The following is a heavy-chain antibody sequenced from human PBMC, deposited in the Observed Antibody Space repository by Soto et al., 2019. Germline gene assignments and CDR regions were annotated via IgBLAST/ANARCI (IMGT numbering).Heavy chain of an antibody. Sequence: GGSLRLSCAASGFTFSGSAMHWVRQASGKGLEWVGRIRNEANSYAPAYSASVKGRFTISRDDSRNTAYLQMNSLKTEDTAVYYCTRQYDILTSNFDYWGQGTLVTVSS. V-gene: IGHV3-73*01. D-gene: IGHD3-9*01. J-gene: IGHJ4*02. CDR3: TRQYDILTSNFDY. CDR1: GFTFSGSA. CDR2: IRNEANSYAP.